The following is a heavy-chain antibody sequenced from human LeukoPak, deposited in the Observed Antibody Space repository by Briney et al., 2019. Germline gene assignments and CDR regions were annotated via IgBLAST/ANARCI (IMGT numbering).Heavy chain of an antibody. D-gene: IGHD2-15*01. Sequence: GRSLRLSCAASGFTFDGYAMHWVRQAPGKGLEWVSGISWNSGSIGYADSVKGRFTISRDNAKNSLYLQMNSLRAEDTALYYCAKGGSGDIVVVVGATPFDYWGQGTLVTVSS. CDR3: AKGGSGDIVVVVGATPFDY. CDR2: ISWNSGSI. V-gene: IGHV3-9*01. CDR1: GFTFDGYA. J-gene: IGHJ4*02.